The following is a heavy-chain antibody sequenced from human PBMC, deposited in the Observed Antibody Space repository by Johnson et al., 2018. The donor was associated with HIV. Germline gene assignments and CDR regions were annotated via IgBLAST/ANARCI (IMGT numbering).Heavy chain of an antibody. J-gene: IGHJ3*02. CDR3: AKATMSGNLHPAGAFDI. D-gene: IGHD1-26*01. CDR2: ISGSGGST. CDR1: GFTFSSYA. Sequence: MQLVESGGGLVQPGGSLRLSCAASGFTFSSYAMSWVRQAPGKGLEWVSAISGSGGSTYYADSVKGRFTISRDTSKNTLYLQMNSLRAEDTAVYYCAKATMSGNLHPAGAFDIWGQGTMVTVSS. V-gene: IGHV3-23*04.